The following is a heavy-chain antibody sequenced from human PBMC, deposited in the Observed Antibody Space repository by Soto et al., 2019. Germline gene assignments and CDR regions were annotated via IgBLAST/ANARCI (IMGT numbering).Heavy chain of an antibody. D-gene: IGHD6-19*01. CDR3: ARSPYCSCWYVGVTPSYYYCGMDV. CDR1: GGTFSSYA. CDR2: IIPIFGTA. Sequence: SVKVSCKASGGTFSSYAISWVRQAPGQGLEWMGGIIPIFGTANYAQKFQGRVTITADESTSTAYMELSSLRSEDTAVYYCARSPYCSCWYVGVTPSYYYCGMDVWGQGTTVTVSS. V-gene: IGHV1-69*13. J-gene: IGHJ6*02.